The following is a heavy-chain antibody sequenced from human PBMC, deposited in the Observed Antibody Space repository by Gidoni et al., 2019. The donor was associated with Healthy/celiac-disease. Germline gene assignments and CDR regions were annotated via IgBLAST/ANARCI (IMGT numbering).Heavy chain of an antibody. CDR2: MYSGGST. J-gene: IGHJ4*02. D-gene: IGHD3-22*01. V-gene: IGHV3-66*01. CDR1: GFTVSSNY. CDR3: ARGYYYDSSSYYYGEDIGDY. Sequence: EVQLVKSGCGLVQPGGSLRLSCAASGFTVSSNYISWVLQAPGKGLEWDSVMYSGGSTYYADSVKGRFTISRDNSKNTLYLQMNSLRAEDTAVYYCARGYYYDSSSYYYGEDIGDYWGQGTLVTVSS.